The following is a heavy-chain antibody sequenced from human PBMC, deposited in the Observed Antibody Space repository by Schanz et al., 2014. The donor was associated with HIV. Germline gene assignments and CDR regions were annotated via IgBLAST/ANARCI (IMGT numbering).Heavy chain of an antibody. Sequence: QVQLQESGPGLVKPSETLSLTCTVSGGSVSSGSYYWSWFRQPAGKGLEWIGRIFGSGGTTNYNPSLRSRITISGDTPKNEVSLNLPSVTAADTAVYWCTRDEYRDVWGQGAKVTVSS. V-gene: IGHV4-61*02. CDR1: GGSVSSGSYY. CDR2: IFGSGGTT. D-gene: IGHD4-4*01. CDR3: TRDEYRDV. J-gene: IGHJ3*01.